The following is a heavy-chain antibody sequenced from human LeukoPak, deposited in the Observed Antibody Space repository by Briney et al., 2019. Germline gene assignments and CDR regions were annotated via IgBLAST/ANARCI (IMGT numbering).Heavy chain of an antibody. CDR3: ARTQDCSSTSCYRGDAFDI. V-gene: IGHV1-46*01. Sequence: ASVKVSCKASGGTFSSYAISWVRQAPGQGLEWMGIINPSGGSTSYAQKFQGRVTMTRDTSTSTVYMELSSLRSEDTAVYYCARTQDCSSTSCYRGDAFDIWGQGTMVTVSS. D-gene: IGHD2-2*01. CDR1: GGTFSSYA. J-gene: IGHJ3*02. CDR2: INPSGGST.